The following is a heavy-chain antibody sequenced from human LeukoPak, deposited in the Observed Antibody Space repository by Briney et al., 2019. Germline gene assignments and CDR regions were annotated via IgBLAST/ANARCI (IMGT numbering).Heavy chain of an antibody. J-gene: IGHJ3*02. Sequence: GASVKVSCKASGYTFTGYYMHWVRQAPGQGLEWMGWINPNSGGANYAQKFQGRVTMTRDTSINTAYMELSRLRSDDTAVYYCASWRYYGSGSFGAFDIWGQGTMVTVSS. CDR2: INPNSGGA. V-gene: IGHV1-2*02. CDR3: ASWRYYGSGSFGAFDI. D-gene: IGHD3-10*01. CDR1: GYTFTGYY.